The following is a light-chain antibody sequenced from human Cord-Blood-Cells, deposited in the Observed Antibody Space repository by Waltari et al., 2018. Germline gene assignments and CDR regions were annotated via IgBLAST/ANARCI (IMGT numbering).Light chain of an antibody. CDR3: SSYAGSNNLV. Sequence: QSALTQPPSASGSPGQSVTISCTGTSSDVGGHNHVSWYQQPPGKAPKLMIYEVSKRPSGVPDRFSGSKSGNTASLTVSGLQAEDEADYYCSSYAGSNNLVFGGGTKLTVL. CDR1: SSDVGGHNH. V-gene: IGLV2-8*01. J-gene: IGLJ2*01. CDR2: EVS.